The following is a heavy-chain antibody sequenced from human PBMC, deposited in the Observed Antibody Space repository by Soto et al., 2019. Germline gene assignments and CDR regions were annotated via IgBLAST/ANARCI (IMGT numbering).Heavy chain of an antibody. Sequence: VQLQESGPGLVQPSGTLSLTCAVSGDSITGDNWWSWVRQPPGKGLEWIGENHHSGATNYKPSLKGRVTISVDKSKNQFSQKLNSVTAADTAIFYCATQGFYRMGVWGRGTTVTASS. CDR2: NHHSGAT. CDR1: GDSITGDNW. CDR3: ATQGFYRMGV. J-gene: IGHJ6*02. V-gene: IGHV4-4*02.